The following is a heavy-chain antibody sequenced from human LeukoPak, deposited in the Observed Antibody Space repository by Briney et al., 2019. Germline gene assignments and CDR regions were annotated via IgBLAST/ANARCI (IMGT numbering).Heavy chain of an antibody. V-gene: IGHV4-4*09. D-gene: IGHD3-10*01. CDR2: IYTGGGT. Sequence: PSETLSLTCTVSGGSISTYYWTWIRQPPGKGLEWIGYIYTGGGTNYNPSLKSRVTISVDTSKNQFSLRLTSVTAVDTAVYYCAKMTVGSYIDYWGQGTLVTVSS. CDR1: GGSISTYY. J-gene: IGHJ4*02. CDR3: AKMTVGSYIDY.